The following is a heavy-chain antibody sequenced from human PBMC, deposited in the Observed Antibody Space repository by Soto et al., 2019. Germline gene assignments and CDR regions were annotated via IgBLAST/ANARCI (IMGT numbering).Heavy chain of an antibody. CDR1: AFTFSNHY. D-gene: IGHD1-7*01. CDR3: ARISGTGYFDL. J-gene: IGHJ2*01. CDR2: IRNKANSYTT. Sequence: EVQLVESGGGLVQPGGSLRLSCAASAFTFSNHYMDWVRQAPGKGLEWVGRIRNKANSYTTEYAAAVKGRFTISRDDSKNSRYLQMNSLRKGDPGVYYWARISGTGYFDLWGRGTLVTVS. V-gene: IGHV3-72*01.